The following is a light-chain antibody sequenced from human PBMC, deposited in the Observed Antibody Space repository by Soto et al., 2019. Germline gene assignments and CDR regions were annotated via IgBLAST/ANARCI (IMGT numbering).Light chain of an antibody. Sequence: QSALTQPASGSGSPGQSITISCTGTSSDVGGYNYVSWYQQHPGKAPKVMIYDVSTRPSGVSNRFSGSKSGNTASLNIYGLQAEDEADYYCSSYTSSSTLVVFGGGTQLTVL. CDR2: DVS. V-gene: IGLV2-14*01. J-gene: IGLJ2*01. CDR1: SSDVGGYNY. CDR3: SSYTSSSTLVV.